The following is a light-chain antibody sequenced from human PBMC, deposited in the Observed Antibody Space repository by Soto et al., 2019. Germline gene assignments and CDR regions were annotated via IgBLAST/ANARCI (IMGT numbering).Light chain of an antibody. V-gene: IGLV2-8*01. J-gene: IGLJ1*01. Sequence: QSALTQTPSASGSRGQSVTISCTGTSSDIGAYDSVSWYQHHPGKAPRALIYEVSKRPSGVPDRFSGSKSGNTASLTVSGLQTEDEADYYCCSYAGSYTYVFGTGTKVTVL. CDR3: CSYAGSYTYV. CDR1: SSDIGAYDS. CDR2: EVS.